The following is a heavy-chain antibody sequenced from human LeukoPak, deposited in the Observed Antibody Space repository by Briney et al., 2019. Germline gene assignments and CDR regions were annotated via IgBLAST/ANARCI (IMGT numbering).Heavy chain of an antibody. CDR1: GFTFSNYA. CDR3: AKDINPGGSFFDY. CDR2: ISNDGGNR. J-gene: IGHJ4*02. Sequence: PGGSLRLSCAASGFTFSNYAVHWVRQAPGKGLEWLAAISNDGGNRYYADAVKGRFTISKDNSRNTLYLQMNRLGAEDTAVYYCAKDINPGGSFFDYWGQGALVTVSS. V-gene: IGHV3-30*18. D-gene: IGHD3-16*01.